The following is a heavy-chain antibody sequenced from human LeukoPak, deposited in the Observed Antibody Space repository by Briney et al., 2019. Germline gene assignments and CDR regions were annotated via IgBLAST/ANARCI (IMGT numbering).Heavy chain of an antibody. J-gene: IGHJ4*02. CDR2: IKQDGSEK. V-gene: IGHV3-7*01. D-gene: IGHD3-10*01. CDR1: GFTFSSYW. CDR3: ARQGSLWFGESREDY. Sequence: GGSLRLSCAPSGFTFSSYWISWVRQAPGKGLEWVANIKQDGSEKYYVDSVKGRFTISRDNAKNSLYLQMNSLRAEDTAVYNCARQGSLWFGESREDYWGQGTLVTVSS.